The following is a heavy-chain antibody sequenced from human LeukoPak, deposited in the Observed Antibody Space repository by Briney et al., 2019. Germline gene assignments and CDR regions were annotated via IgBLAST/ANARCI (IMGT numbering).Heavy chain of an antibody. CDR2: ISATGSST. V-gene: IGHV3-23*01. J-gene: IGHJ4*02. CDR1: GFTFSSYA. Sequence: GGSLRLSCAASGFTFSSYAMSWVRQAPGKGLEWVSAISATGSSTYYADSVKGRFTISRDNSKNSLYLRMNSLRAEDTAVYYCATVRGYYDSSGPYYFNYWGRGTLVTVSS. CDR3: ATVRGYYDSSGPYYFNY. D-gene: IGHD3-22*01.